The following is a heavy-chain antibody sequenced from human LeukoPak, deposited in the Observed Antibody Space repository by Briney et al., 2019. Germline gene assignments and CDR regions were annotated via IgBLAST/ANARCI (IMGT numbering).Heavy chain of an antibody. CDR1: GFTFSDHY. Sequence: GGSLRLSCAASGFTFSDHYMDWVRQAPGKGLEWVGRARNKANSYTTEYAASVKGRFTISRDDSKNSLYLQMNSLKTEDTAVYYCARVRGSHYFDYWGQGTLVTVSS. D-gene: IGHD1-26*01. CDR3: ARVRGSHYFDY. CDR2: ARNKANSYTT. V-gene: IGHV3-72*01. J-gene: IGHJ4*02.